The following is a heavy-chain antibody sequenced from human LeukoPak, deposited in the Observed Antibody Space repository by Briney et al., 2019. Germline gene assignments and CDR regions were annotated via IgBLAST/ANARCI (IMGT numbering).Heavy chain of an antibody. V-gene: IGHV3-30-3*01. CDR3: ARDPPTVASYYYYGMDV. CDR1: GSTLRDYT. J-gene: IGHJ6*02. D-gene: IGHD4-23*01. Sequence: GGFLRPSCAASGSTLRDYTMHWVRQAPGKGLGWVTVISFDGTSKHYVDSVNGRFSISRDNTKNTLYLQMNSLRAEDTAVFYCARDPPTVASYYYYGMDVWGQGTTVTVSS. CDR2: ISFDGTSK.